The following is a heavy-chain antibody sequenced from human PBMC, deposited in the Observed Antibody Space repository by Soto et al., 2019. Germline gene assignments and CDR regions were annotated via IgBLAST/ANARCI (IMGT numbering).Heavy chain of an antibody. CDR1: GYTFTSYG. CDR3: ARQEYISPSSFQH. J-gene: IGHJ1*01. D-gene: IGHD6-6*01. V-gene: IGHV1-18*01. CDR2: ISAYNGNT. Sequence: ASVKVSRKASGYTFTSYGISWLRHAPGQGLEWMGWISAYNGNTNYAQKLQGRVTMTTDTSTSTAYMELRSLRSDDTAVYYCARQEYISPSSFQHWGQGTLVTVSS.